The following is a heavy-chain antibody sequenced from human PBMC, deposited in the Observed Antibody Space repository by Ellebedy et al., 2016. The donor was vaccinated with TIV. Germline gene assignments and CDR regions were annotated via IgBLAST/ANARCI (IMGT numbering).Heavy chain of an antibody. CDR3: AKGQERESRYYYYYGMDV. D-gene: IGHD1-1*01. Sequence: PGGSLRLSCAASGFTFSDYYMSWVRQAPGKGLEWVSAISGSGGSTYYADSVKGRFTISRDNSKNTLYLQMNSLRAEDTAVYYCAKGQERESRYYYYYGMDVWGQGTTVTVSS. V-gene: IGHV3-23*01. J-gene: IGHJ6*02. CDR2: ISGSGGST. CDR1: GFTFSDYY.